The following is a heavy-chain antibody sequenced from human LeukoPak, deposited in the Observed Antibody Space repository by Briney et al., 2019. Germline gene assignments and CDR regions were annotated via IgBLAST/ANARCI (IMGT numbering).Heavy chain of an antibody. V-gene: IGHV4-59*01. CDR2: IYYSGST. D-gene: IGHD1-26*01. Sequence: SETLSLTCTVSGGSLTSYYWSWIRQPPGKGLEWIGYIYYSGSTNYNPSLKSRVTISVDTSKNQFSLKLSSVTAVDTAVYYCARSGSTAHDYWGQGTLVTVSS. CDR3: ARSGSTAHDY. CDR1: GGSLTSYY. J-gene: IGHJ4*02.